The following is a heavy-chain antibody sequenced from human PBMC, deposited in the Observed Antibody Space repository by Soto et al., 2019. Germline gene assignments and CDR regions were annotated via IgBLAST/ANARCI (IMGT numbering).Heavy chain of an antibody. CDR1: GGTFSSYA. D-gene: IGHD6-13*01. Sequence: SVKVSCKASGGTFSSYAISWVRQAPGQGLEWMGGIIPIFGTANYAQKFQGRVTITADKSTSTAYMELSSLRSEDTVVYYCANGVAAAGSTFDYWGQGPLVTVSS. CDR2: IIPIFGTA. J-gene: IGHJ4*02. V-gene: IGHV1-69*06. CDR3: ANGVAAAGSTFDY.